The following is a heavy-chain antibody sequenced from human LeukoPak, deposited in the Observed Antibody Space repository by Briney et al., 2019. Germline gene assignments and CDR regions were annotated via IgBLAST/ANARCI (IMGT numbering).Heavy chain of an antibody. CDR1: GFTFSSYG. CDR3: AKDQAIGRDGYNSLRYYFDY. Sequence: GGSLRLSCAASGFTFSSYGMHWVRQAPGKGLEWVAVISYDGSNKYYVDSVKGRFTISRDNSKNTLYLQMNSLRAEDTAVYYRAKDQAIGRDGYNSLRYYFDYWGQGTLVTVSS. V-gene: IGHV3-30*18. D-gene: IGHD5-24*01. J-gene: IGHJ4*02. CDR2: ISYDGSNK.